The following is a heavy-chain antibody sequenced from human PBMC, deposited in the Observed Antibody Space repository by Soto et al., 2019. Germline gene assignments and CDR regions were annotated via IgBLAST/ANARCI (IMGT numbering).Heavy chain of an antibody. V-gene: IGHV3-23*01. CDR1: GFTFSTSA. CDR2: ISPTSDHK. Sequence: EIQLLESEGGLVQPGGSLRLSCEASGFTFSTSAMSWVRQAPGRGLEWVSAISPTSDHKFYANSVTGRFTISRDNSKKRVYLKMNGRRVDDTAVYYCPKGGGGDHGSWGQGTLVAVSS. D-gene: IGHD2-21*02. J-gene: IGHJ5*02. CDR3: PKGGGGDHGS.